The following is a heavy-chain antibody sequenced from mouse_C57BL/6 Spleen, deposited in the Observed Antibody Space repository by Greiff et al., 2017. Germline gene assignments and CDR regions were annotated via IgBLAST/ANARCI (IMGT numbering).Heavy chain of an antibody. V-gene: IGHV1-80*01. J-gene: IGHJ3*01. CDR1: GYAFSSYW. Sequence: VQLQQSGAELVKPGASVKISCKASGYAFSSYWMNWVKQRPGKGLEWIGQIYPGDGDTNYNGKFKGKATLTADKSSSPAYMQLSSLTSEDSAVYFCARGDYYGSSFAYWGQGTLVTVSA. D-gene: IGHD1-1*01. CDR3: ARGDYYGSSFAY. CDR2: IYPGDGDT.